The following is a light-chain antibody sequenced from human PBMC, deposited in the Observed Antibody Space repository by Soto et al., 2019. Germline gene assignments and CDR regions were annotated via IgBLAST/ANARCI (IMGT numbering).Light chain of an antibody. CDR1: SSNIGSNT. Sequence: QSVLTQPPSASGTPGQRVTISCSGSSSNIGSNTVNWYQQLPGTAPKLMICEVSKRPSGVPDRFSASKSGNTASLTVSGLQAEDEADYYCSSYAGSNNSVVFGGGTKLTVL. CDR3: SSYAGSNNSVV. CDR2: EVS. V-gene: IGLV1-44*01. J-gene: IGLJ2*01.